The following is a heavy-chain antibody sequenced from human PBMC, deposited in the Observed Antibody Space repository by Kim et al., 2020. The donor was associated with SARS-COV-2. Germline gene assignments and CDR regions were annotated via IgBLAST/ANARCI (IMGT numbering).Heavy chain of an antibody. D-gene: IGHD3-10*01. Sequence: GGSLRLSCAASGFTFSSYSMNWVRQAPGKGLEWVSYISSSSSTIYYADSVKGRFTISRDNAKNSLYLQMNSLRDEDTAVYYCARDPGRGMQWFGELLVAYYFDYWGQGTLVTVSS. CDR1: GFTFSSYS. J-gene: IGHJ4*02. V-gene: IGHV3-48*02. CDR3: ARDPGRGMQWFGELLVAYYFDY. CDR2: ISSSSSTI.